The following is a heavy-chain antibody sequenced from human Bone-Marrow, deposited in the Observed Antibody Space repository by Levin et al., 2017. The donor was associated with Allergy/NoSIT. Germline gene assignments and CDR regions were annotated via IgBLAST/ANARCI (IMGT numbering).Heavy chain of an antibody. CDR3: ARGQGNKWVPSHFDL. CDR1: GFTFSTSE. D-gene: IGHD1-26*01. J-gene: IGHJ4*02. CDR2: TSASGSSE. V-gene: IGHV3-48*03. Sequence: GGSLRLSCKTSGFTFSTSEMNWVRQAPGKGLEWVAYTSASGSSELYADSVKGRFSISRDNAEASLYLQMNSLTAEDTAVYYCARGQGNKWVPSHFDLWGQGTLVSV.